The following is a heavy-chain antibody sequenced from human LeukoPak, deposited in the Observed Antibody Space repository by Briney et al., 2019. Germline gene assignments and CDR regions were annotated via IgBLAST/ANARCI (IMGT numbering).Heavy chain of an antibody. V-gene: IGHV5-51*01. J-gene: IGHJ4*02. D-gene: IGHD3-10*01. CDR2: IYPGDSDT. Sequence: GESLKISCKGSGYSLTSYWIGWVRQMPGKGQEWMGIIYPGDSDTRYSPSFQGQVTISADKSISTAYLQWSSLKASDTAMYYCARRGQDGSGSYYFDYWGQGTLVTVSS. CDR3: ARRGQDGSGSYYFDY. CDR1: GYSLTSYW.